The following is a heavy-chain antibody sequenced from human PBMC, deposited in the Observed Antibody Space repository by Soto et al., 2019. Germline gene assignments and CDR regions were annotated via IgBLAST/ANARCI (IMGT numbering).Heavy chain of an antibody. CDR3: AKSHSSSGYWNYYYYGMDV. D-gene: IGHD3-22*01. V-gene: IGHV3-23*01. J-gene: IGHJ6*02. CDR2: ISGSGGNT. Sequence: EVQLLESGGGLVQPGGSLRLSCAASGFTFSSYAMSWVRQAPGKGLEWVSAISGSGGNTYYADSVQGRFTISRDNSKNTLYLQINSLRAEDTAVYYCAKSHSSSGYWNYYYYGMDVWGQGTTVTVSS. CDR1: GFTFSSYA.